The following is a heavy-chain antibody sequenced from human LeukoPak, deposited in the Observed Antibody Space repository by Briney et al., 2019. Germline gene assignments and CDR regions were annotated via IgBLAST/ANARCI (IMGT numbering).Heavy chain of an antibody. Sequence: PSETLSLTCSVSGGSMKDYYWSWIRQPPGKGLEWIAYINDNGHSGYNPSLESRVTISVDTSKNHFYLRLRSVIAADTAVYFCARESADYVRGSFSVYWGQGILVTVSS. CDR1: GGSMKDYY. D-gene: IGHD3-16*01. CDR3: ARESADYVRGSFSVY. V-gene: IGHV4-59*12. J-gene: IGHJ4*02. CDR2: INDNGHS.